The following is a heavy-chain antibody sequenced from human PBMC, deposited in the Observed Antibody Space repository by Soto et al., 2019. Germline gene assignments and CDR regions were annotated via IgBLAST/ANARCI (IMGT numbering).Heavy chain of an antibody. D-gene: IGHD3-22*01. CDR2: ISSTGDSK. J-gene: IGHJ4*02. V-gene: IGHV3-23*01. CDR1: GFSFSSYA. CDR3: ANRTYYDHSVLWYY. Sequence: VGSLRLSCAASGFSFSSYAVSWVRQAPGKGLQWVSSISSTGDSKYYADSVKGRFTISRENADNTLYPQMSSLTPEDTAIYYCANRTYYDHSVLWYYWRQGTLVTVSS.